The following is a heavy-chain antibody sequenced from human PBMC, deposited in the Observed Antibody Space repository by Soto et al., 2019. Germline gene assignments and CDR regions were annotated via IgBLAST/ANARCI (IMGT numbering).Heavy chain of an antibody. CDR2: VSDHGGSRGGT. D-gene: IGHD2-21*01. Sequence: LRLSCKASGFMFNNSAMTWVRPAPGQDLEWVASVSDHGGSRGGTYYADSVKGRFTISRDNSKNNLYLQLDSLTGADTAVYYCARSKAVVIAALDIWGQGTRVTASS. J-gene: IGHJ3*02. CDR1: GFMFNNSA. V-gene: IGHV3-23*01. CDR3: ARSKAVVIAALDI.